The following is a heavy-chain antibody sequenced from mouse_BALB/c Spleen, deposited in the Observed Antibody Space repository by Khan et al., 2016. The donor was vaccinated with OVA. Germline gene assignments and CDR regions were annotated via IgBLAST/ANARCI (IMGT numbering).Heavy chain of an antibody. Sequence: EVELVESGPGLVKPSQSLSLTCTVTGYSITSGYAWNWIRQFPGNKLEWMGYISYSGVTSYTPSLKSRISITLDTSKNQFFLLLNSVTTEDTATYYCARGNYYGYYFDYWGQGTTLTVSS. CDR3: ARGNYYGYYFDY. J-gene: IGHJ2*01. CDR1: GYSITSGYA. CDR2: ISYSGVT. V-gene: IGHV3-2*02. D-gene: IGHD1-1*01.